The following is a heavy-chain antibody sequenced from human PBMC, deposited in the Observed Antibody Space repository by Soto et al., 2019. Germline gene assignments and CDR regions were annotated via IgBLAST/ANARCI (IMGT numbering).Heavy chain of an antibody. CDR1: GFTFSSYW. Sequence: EVQLVESGGGLVQPGGSLRLSCAASGFTFSSYWMSWVRQAPGKGLEWVANIKQDGSEKYYVDSVKGRFTISRDNAKNSLYLQMTSRRAEDTAVYYCARVVVVAATIYYFDYWGQGTLVTVSS. J-gene: IGHJ4*02. V-gene: IGHV3-7*01. D-gene: IGHD2-15*01. CDR2: IKQDGSEK. CDR3: ARVVVVAATIYYFDY.